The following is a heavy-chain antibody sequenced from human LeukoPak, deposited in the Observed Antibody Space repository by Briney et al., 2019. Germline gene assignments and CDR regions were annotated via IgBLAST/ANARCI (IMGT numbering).Heavy chain of an antibody. V-gene: IGHV3-30*02. CDR3: AKRGTPEDYFDY. J-gene: IGHJ4*02. CDR1: GFTFSSYG. Sequence: GGSLRLSCAASGFTFSSYGMHWVHQAPGKGLEWVAFIRYDGSNKYYADSVKGRFTISRDNSKNTLYLQMNSLRAEDTAVYYCAKRGTPEDYFDYWGQGTLVTVSS. D-gene: IGHD1-14*01. CDR2: IRYDGSNK.